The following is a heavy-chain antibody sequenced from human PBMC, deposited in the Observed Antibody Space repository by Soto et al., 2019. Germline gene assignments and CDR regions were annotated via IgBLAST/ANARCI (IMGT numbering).Heavy chain of an antibody. CDR2: LYSGGSA. Sequence: EVQVVESGGGLVQPGGSLRLSCAASGFTVSDPYMTWVRQAPGKGLEWVSVLYSGGSAYYADSVKGRFIISRDSSKNTLVRQMNSLRVEDTAMYYCGRSDTSGYFDRFWGQGTLVTVSS. V-gene: IGHV3-66*01. J-gene: IGHJ4*02. CDR3: GRSDTSGYFDRF. CDR1: GFTVSDPY. D-gene: IGHD3-22*01.